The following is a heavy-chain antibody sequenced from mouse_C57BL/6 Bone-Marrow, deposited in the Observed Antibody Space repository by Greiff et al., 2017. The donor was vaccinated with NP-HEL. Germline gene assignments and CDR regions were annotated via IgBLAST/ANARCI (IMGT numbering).Heavy chain of an antibody. D-gene: IGHD2-5*01. V-gene: IGHV1-64*01. CDR3: ARAGYSKIPHAMDY. CDR2: IHPNSGST. CDR1: GYTFTSYW. J-gene: IGHJ4*01. Sequence: QVQLQQPGAELVKPGASVKLSCKASGYTFTSYWMHWVKQRPGQGLEWIGMIHPNSGSTNYNEKFKSKATTTVDKSSSTAYMQLSSLTSEDAAVYYCARAGYSKIPHAMDYWGQGTSVTVSS.